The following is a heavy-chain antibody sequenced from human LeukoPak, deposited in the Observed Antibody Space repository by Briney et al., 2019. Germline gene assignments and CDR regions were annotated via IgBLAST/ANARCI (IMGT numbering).Heavy chain of an antibody. CDR1: GFTFSSYS. V-gene: IGHV3-21*04. D-gene: IGHD6-13*01. CDR2: ISSSSSYI. J-gene: IGHJ6*02. Sequence: PGGSLRLSCAASGFTFSSYSMNWVRQAPGKGLEWVSSISSSSSYIYYADSVKGRFTISRDNAKDSLYLQMNSLRAEDTAVYYCARVATAGTTFYYGMDVWGQGTTVTVSS. CDR3: ARVATAGTTFYYGMDV.